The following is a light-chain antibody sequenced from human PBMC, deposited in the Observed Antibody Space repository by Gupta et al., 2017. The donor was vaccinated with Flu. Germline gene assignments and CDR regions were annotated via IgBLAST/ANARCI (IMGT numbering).Light chain of an antibody. CDR3: QQSYSTPPA. J-gene: IGKJ4*01. Sequence: DIQMPKSPSSLSPSLGDRVTITCRASQSISSYLNWYQQKPGKAPKLLIYAASSLQSGVPSRFSGSGSGTDFTLTISSLQPEDFATYYCQQSYSTPPAFGGGTKVEIK. CDR2: AAS. V-gene: IGKV1-39*01. CDR1: QSISSY.